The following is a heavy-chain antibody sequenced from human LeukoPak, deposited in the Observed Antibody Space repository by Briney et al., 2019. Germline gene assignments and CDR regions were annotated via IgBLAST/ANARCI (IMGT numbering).Heavy chain of an antibody. CDR1: GFTFSSYA. D-gene: IGHD1-14*01. CDR3: AREVWGPEY. J-gene: IGHJ4*02. CDR2: ISYDGSNK. Sequence: GGSLRLSCAASGFTFSSYAMHWVRQAPGKGLEWVAVISYDGSNKYYADSVKGRFTISRDNSKNTLYLQMNSLRAEDSAVYYCAREVWGPEYWGQGTLVTVSS. V-gene: IGHV3-30-3*01.